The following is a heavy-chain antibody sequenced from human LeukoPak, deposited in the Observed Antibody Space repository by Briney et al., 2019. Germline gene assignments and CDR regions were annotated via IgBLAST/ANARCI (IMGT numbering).Heavy chain of an antibody. CDR1: GFTFSRCS. CDR2: ISSNGGST. CDR3: ARDSGASPSYYYNAMDV. Sequence: AGGSLRLSCAASGFTFSRCSMHWVRQAPGKGLEYVSAISSNGGSTYYANSVKGRFTISRDNSKNTLYLQMGSLRAEDMAVYYCARDSGASPSYYYNAMDVWGQGTTVTVSS. J-gene: IGHJ6*02. V-gene: IGHV3-64*01. D-gene: IGHD1-26*01.